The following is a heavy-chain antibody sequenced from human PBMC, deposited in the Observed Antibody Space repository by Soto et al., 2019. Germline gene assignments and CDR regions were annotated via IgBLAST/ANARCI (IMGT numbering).Heavy chain of an antibody. CDR3: ANNYWSSTSCYGGEFDP. CDR1: GGTFSSYT. CDR2: IIPILGIA. V-gene: IGHV1-69*02. Sequence: QVQLVQSGAEVKKPGSSVKVSCKASGGTFSSYTISWVRQAPGQGLEWMGRIIPILGIANYAQKFQGRVTITADKSTSTDYMELSSLRSEDTAVYYCANNYWSSTSCYGGEFDPWGQGTLVTVSS. J-gene: IGHJ5*02. D-gene: IGHD2-2*01.